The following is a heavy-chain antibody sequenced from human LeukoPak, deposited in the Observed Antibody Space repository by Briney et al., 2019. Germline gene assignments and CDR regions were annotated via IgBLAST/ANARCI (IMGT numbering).Heavy chain of an antibody. CDR1: GGSISSYY. J-gene: IGHJ6*02. CDR3: ARDQITMVRGVTSYYYYHGMDV. CDR2: IYYSGST. D-gene: IGHD3-10*01. Sequence: SETLSLTCTVSGGSISSYYWSWIRQPPGKGLEWIGYIYYSGSTNYNPSLKSRVTISVDTSKNQFSLKLSSVTAADTAVYYCARDQITMVRGVTSYYYYHGMDVWGQGTTVTVSS. V-gene: IGHV4-59*01.